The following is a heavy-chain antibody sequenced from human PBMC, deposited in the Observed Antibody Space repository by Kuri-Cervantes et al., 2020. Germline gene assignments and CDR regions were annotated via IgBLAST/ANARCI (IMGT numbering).Heavy chain of an antibody. Sequence: SETLSLTCTVYGGSFSGYYWSWIRQPLGKGLEWIGEINHSGSTNYNPSLKSRVTISVDTSKNQFSLKLSSVTAADTAVYYCARDSKDSGFDYWGQGTLVTVSS. CDR2: INHSGST. V-gene: IGHV4-34*01. J-gene: IGHJ4*02. CDR3: ARDSKDSGFDY. CDR1: GGSFSGYY. D-gene: IGHD2-15*01.